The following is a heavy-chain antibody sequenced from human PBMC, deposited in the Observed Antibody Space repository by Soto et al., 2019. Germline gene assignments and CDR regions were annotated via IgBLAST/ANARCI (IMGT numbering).Heavy chain of an antibody. Sequence: QEQLVESRGGVVQPGRSLRLSCAASGFTFSSYGMHWVRQAPGKGLEWVAVISYDGSNKYYADSVKGRFTISRDNSKNTLYLQMNSLRAEDTAVYYCAKECSGWYYYYGMDVWGQGTTVTVSS. CDR1: GFTFSSYG. D-gene: IGHD6-19*01. CDR2: ISYDGSNK. V-gene: IGHV3-30*18. J-gene: IGHJ6*02. CDR3: AKECSGWYYYYGMDV.